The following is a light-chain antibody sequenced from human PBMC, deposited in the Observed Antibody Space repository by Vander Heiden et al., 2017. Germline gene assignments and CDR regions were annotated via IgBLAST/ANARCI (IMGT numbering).Light chain of an antibody. CDR1: HIGSKS. J-gene: IGLJ2*01. CDR3: QVWDSSSDHVV. V-gene: IGLV3-21*02. Sequence: SYVLTQPPSVSVAPGQTARITCGGNHIGSKSGHWYQQKPGQAPVLVVYDDSDRPSGNPERFSGSNSGNTATLTTSRVEAGDEADYYCQVWDSSSDHVVFGGGTKLTVL. CDR2: DDS.